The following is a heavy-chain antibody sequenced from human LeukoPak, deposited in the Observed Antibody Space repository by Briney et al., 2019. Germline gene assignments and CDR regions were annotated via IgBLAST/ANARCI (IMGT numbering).Heavy chain of an antibody. J-gene: IGHJ4*02. D-gene: IGHD4-11*01. CDR2: ISAYNGNT. Sequence: ASVKVSCKASGGTFSSYAISWVRQAPGQGLEWMGWISAYNGNTNYAQKLQGRVTMTTDTSTSTAYMELRSLRSDDTAVYYCARETGYSNYFDYWGQGTLVTVSS. CDR3: ARETGYSNYFDY. V-gene: IGHV1-18*01. CDR1: GGTFSSYA.